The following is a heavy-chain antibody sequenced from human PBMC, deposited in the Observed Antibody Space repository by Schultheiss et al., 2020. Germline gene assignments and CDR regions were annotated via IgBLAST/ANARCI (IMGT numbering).Heavy chain of an antibody. D-gene: IGHD3-22*01. CDR2: IYHSGST. Sequence: SETLSLTCAVSGGSISSGGYSWSWIRQPPGKGLEWIGYIYHSGSTYYNPSLKSRVTISVDRSKNQFSLKLSSVTAADTAVYYCARAVDYYDSSGYYFGRSNWFDPWGQGTLGTGSS. CDR3: ARAVDYYDSSGYYFGRSNWFDP. CDR1: GGSISSGGYS. V-gene: IGHV4-30-2*01. J-gene: IGHJ5*02.